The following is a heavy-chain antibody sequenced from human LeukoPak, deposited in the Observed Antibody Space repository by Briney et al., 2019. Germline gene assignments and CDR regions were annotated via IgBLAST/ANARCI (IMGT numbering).Heavy chain of an antibody. CDR3: ARQEARGYLYEGLDY. CDR2: ISYNGGRK. CDR1: GFTFNTYA. V-gene: IGHV3-30*03. D-gene: IGHD3-22*01. Sequence: QPGRSLRLSCVASGFTFNTYAIHWVRQAPGKGLEWVALISYNGGRKDYAESVKGRFTIDRDNSRNTVFLQMNSLRPDDTAVYSCARQEARGYLYEGLDYWGQGTLVTVSS. J-gene: IGHJ4*02.